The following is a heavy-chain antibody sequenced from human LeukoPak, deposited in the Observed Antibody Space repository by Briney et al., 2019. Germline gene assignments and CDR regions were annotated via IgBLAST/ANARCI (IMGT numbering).Heavy chain of an antibody. V-gene: IGHV5-51*01. CDR1: GYSFTSYW. CDR2: IYPGDSDT. D-gene: IGHD2-15*01. Sequence: GESLKISCKGSGYSFTSYWIGWVRQMPGKGLEWMGIIYPGDSDTRYSPSFQGQVTISADKSISTAYLQWSSLKASDTAMYYCARRGYCSGGSYSRFDPWGQGTLVTVSS. J-gene: IGHJ5*02. CDR3: ARRGYCSGGSYSRFDP.